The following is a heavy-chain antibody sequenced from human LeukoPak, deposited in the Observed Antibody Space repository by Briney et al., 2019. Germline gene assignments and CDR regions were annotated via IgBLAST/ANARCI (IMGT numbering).Heavy chain of an antibody. V-gene: IGHV3-9*01. CDR1: GFTFDDYA. Sequence: GGSLRLSCAASGFTFDDYAMHWVRQAPGKGLEWVSGISWNSGTIYYADSVKGRFTISRDNAKNSLYLQMNSLRAEDTAVYYCAREGGYYDSSGYYSMPDYWGQGTLVTVSS. CDR2: ISWNSGTI. CDR3: AREGGYYDSSGYYSMPDY. J-gene: IGHJ4*02. D-gene: IGHD3-22*01.